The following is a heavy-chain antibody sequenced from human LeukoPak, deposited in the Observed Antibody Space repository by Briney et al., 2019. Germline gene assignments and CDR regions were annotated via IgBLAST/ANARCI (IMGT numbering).Heavy chain of an antibody. CDR1: GFTVSSNY. V-gene: IGHV3-53*01. CDR3: ARGKQWLTCFDY. J-gene: IGHJ4*02. D-gene: IGHD6-19*01. Sequence: GGSLRLSCAASGFTVSSNYMSWVRQAPGKGLEWVSVIYSGGSTYYADSVKGRFTISRDNSKNTLYLQMNSLRAEDTAVYYCARGKQWLTCFDYWGQGTLVTVSS. CDR2: IYSGGST.